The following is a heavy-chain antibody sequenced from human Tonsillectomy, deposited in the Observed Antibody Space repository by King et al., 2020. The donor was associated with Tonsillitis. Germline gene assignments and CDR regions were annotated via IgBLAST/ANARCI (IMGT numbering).Heavy chain of an antibody. CDR3: AVRRDCSDSNCYNAFYI. CDR1: AFTFRTYV. CDR2: ISDDGKNK. Sequence: VQLVESGGGVVQPGTSLRLSCEVSAFTFRTYVLDWVRQAPGEGLEWVAVISDDGKNKVYAESVKGRFTISRDNSKNTLFMQLNSLRPEDTAVYYCAVRRDCSDSNCYNAFYIWGQGTMVTVSS. D-gene: IGHD2-2*02. J-gene: IGHJ3*02. V-gene: IGHV3-30*04.